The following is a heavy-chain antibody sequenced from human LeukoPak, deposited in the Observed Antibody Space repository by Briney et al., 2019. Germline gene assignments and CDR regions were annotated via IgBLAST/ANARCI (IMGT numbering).Heavy chain of an antibody. J-gene: IGHJ4*02. V-gene: IGHV5-51*01. D-gene: IGHD6-6*01. Sequence: GESPKISCKGSGYSFTSNWIGWARQMPGKGLEWMGIIYAGDSATRYSPSFQAQVTISADKSISTAYLQWSSLKASDSAMYYCARSRDYSSSYYFVYWGQGTLVTVSA. CDR3: ARSRDYSSSYYFVY. CDR1: GYSFTSNW. CDR2: IYAGDSAT.